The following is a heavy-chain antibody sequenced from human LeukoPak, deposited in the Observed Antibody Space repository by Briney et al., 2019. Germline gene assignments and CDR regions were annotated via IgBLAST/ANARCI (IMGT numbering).Heavy chain of an antibody. Sequence: QPGGSLRLSCAASGFSVSSNYMSWARQAPGKGLEWVSFTYSAGNTYYADSVKGRFTISRDNSKNTLYLQINSLRAEDTAVYYCARTATNRPDDAFDIWGQGTKVTVSS. J-gene: IGHJ3*02. CDR3: ARTATNRPDDAFDI. D-gene: IGHD6-25*01. CDR2: TYSAGNT. CDR1: GFSVSSNY. V-gene: IGHV3-53*01.